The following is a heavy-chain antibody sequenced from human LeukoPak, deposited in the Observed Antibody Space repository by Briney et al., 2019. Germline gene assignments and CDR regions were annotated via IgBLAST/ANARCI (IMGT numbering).Heavy chain of an antibody. J-gene: IGHJ4*02. CDR2: INPNSGGT. CDR1: GYTFTGYY. Sequence: ASVKVSCKASGYTFTGYYMHWVRRAPGQGLEWMGWINPNSGGTHYAQKFQGRVTVTRDTSISTTYMDLSRLKSDDTAIYYCARKGEIYGDYDYWGQGTLVTVPS. D-gene: IGHD4-17*01. CDR3: ARKGEIYGDYDY. V-gene: IGHV1-2*02.